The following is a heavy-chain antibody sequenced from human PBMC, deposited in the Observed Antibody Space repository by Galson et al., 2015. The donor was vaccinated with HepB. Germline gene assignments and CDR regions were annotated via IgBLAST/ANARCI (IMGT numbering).Heavy chain of an antibody. J-gene: IGHJ4*02. CDR3: AIGYSYGYSFDY. CDR2: INPNSGGT. Sequence: SVKVSCRASGYTFTGYYMHWVRQAPGQGLEWMGRINPNSGGTNYAQKSQGRVTMTRDTSISTAYMELSRLRSDDTVVYYCAIGYSYGYSFDYWGQGTLVTVSS. CDR1: GYTFTGYY. V-gene: IGHV1-2*05. D-gene: IGHD5-18*01.